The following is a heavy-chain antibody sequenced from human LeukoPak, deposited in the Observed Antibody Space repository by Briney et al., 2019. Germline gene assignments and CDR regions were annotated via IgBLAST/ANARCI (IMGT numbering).Heavy chain of an antibody. V-gene: IGHV3-15*07. D-gene: IGHD3-22*01. J-gene: IGHJ3*02. Sequence: PGGSLRLSCAASGFTFSNAWMNWVRQAPGKGLEWVGRIKSKTDGGTTDYAAPVKGRFTISRDDSKNTLYLQMNSLKTEDTAVYYCTTEQRHDSSGYYYIKHDDAFDIWGQGTMVTVSS. CDR3: TTEQRHDSSGYYYIKHDDAFDI. CDR2: IKSKTDGGTT. CDR1: GFTFSNAW.